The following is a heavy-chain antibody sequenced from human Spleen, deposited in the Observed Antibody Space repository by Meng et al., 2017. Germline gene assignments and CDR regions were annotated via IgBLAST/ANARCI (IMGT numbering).Heavy chain of an antibody. CDR1: GFYFSNAW. D-gene: IGHD3-16*02. J-gene: IGHJ5*02. Sequence: ETLSLTCAASGFYFSNAWMSWVRQAPGKGLEWVGRIKSNTDGGTAEYAAPVTGRFTISRDDAKNTLYLQMNSLKTEDTAVYYCTTDLPFTEGGVITTWGRGTLVTVSS. CDR3: TTDLPFTEGGVITT. V-gene: IGHV3-15*01. CDR2: IKSNTDGGTA.